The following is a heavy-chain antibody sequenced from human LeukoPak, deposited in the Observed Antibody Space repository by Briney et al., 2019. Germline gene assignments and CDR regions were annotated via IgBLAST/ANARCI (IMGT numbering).Heavy chain of an antibody. Sequence: ASVKVSCKASGYSFIGYYMHWVRQAPGQGLEWMGWINPNSGGTNYAQKFQGRVTMTRDTSISTAYMELSRLRSDDTAVYYCARESVDNWFDPWGQGTLVTVSS. CDR2: INPNSGGT. J-gene: IGHJ5*02. CDR3: ARESVDNWFDP. V-gene: IGHV1-2*02. CDR1: GYSFIGYY.